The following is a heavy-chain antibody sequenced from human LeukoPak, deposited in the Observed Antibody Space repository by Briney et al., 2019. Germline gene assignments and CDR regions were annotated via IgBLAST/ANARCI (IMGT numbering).Heavy chain of an antibody. J-gene: IGHJ4*02. CDR2: INPNSGGT. V-gene: IGHV1-2*02. CDR3: ARGHGYSSAWYPPAY. Sequence: RASVKVSCKASGYTFTGYYMHWVRQAPGQGLEWMGWINPNSGGTNYAQKFQGRVTMTRDTSTSTAYMELSRLRSDDTAVYYCARGHGYSSAWYPPAYWGQGTLVTVSS. D-gene: IGHD6-19*01. CDR1: GYTFTGYY.